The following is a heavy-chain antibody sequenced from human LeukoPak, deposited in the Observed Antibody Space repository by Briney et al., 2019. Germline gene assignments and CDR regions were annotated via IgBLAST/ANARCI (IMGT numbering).Heavy chain of an antibody. CDR3: ARHGDSYGFDY. CDR1: GGSISSSSYY. D-gene: IGHD5-18*01. J-gene: IGHJ4*02. Sequence: SETLSLTCTVSGGSISSSSYYWGWIRQPPGKGLEWIGSIYYSGSTYYNPSLKCRVTISVDTSKNQFSLKLSSVTAADTAVYYCARHGDSYGFDYWGQGTLVTVSS. CDR2: IYYSGST. V-gene: IGHV4-39*01.